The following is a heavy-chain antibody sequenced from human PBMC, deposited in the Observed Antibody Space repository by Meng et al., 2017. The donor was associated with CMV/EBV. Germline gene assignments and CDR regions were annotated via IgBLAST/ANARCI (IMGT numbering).Heavy chain of an antibody. J-gene: IGHJ6*02. Sequence: GGSLRLSCAASGFTFSRFAIYWVRQAPGKGLECVAVIWYNGSNKYYADSVKGRFTISRDNSKNMLYLQMTSLRDEDTAVYYCAKGSSGSYLGGMDDWGQGTTVTVSS. CDR3: AKGSSGSYLGGMDD. V-gene: IGHV3-33*07. D-gene: IGHD1-26*01. CDR2: IWYNGSNK. CDR1: GFTFSRFA.